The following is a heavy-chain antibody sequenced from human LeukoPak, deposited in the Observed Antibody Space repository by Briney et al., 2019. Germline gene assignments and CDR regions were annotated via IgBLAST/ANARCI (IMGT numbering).Heavy chain of an antibody. CDR2: IYYSGST. J-gene: IGHJ4*02. D-gene: IGHD4-17*01. Sequence: LSLTXXVSGGXISSSSYYWGWIRQPPGKGLEWIGSIYYSGSTYYNPSLKSRVSISVDTSKNQFSLKLSSVTAADTAVYYCARGPLYGDYSLRYWGQGTLVTVSS. CDR1: GGXISSSSYY. V-gene: IGHV4-39*01. CDR3: ARGPLYGDYSLRY.